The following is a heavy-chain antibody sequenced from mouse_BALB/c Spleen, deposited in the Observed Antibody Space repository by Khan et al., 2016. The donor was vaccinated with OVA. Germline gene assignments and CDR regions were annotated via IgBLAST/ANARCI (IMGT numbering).Heavy chain of an antibody. J-gene: IGHJ2*01. CDR3: VRFHGGY. V-gene: IGHV9-3-1*01. CDR2: MNTYTGEP. Sequence: QIQLVQSGPELKKPGETVKISCKACGYTFKDYVMNWVKESPGEGLKWMGWMNTYTGEPTYADDFEGRFAFSLGTSANTAYLQISSLKDEDTATYFCVRFHGGYWGPGTALTVSS. CDR1: GYTFKDYV.